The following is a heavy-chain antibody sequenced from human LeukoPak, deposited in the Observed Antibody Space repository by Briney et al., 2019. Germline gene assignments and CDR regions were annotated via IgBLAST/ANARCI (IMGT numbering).Heavy chain of an antibody. CDR3: ARAPAFDY. V-gene: IGHV4-59*08. CDR2: VYYSGST. CDR1: GGSIDSNY. J-gene: IGHJ4*02. Sequence: ASETLSLTCIVSGGSIDSNYWSWIRQPPGKGLEWIGHVYYSGSTNYNPSLKSRVTISVDTSKNQFSLKLSSVTAADTAVYYCARAPAFDYWGQGTLVTVSS.